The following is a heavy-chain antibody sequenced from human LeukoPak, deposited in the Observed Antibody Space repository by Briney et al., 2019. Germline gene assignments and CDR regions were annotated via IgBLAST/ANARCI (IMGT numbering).Heavy chain of an antibody. J-gene: IGHJ4*02. CDR1: GFTVSSNY. Sequence: GGSLRLSCAASGFTVSSNYMSWVRQAPGKGLEWVSVIYSGGSTYYADSVKGRFTISRDNSKNTLYLQMNSLRAEDTAVYYCAKDRADSSGYYYPVDFWGQGTLVTVSS. CDR3: AKDRADSSGYYYPVDF. D-gene: IGHD3-22*01. CDR2: IYSGGST. V-gene: IGHV3-53*01.